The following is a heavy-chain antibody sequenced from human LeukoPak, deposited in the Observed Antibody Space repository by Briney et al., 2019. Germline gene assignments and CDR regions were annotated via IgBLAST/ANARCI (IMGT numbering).Heavy chain of an antibody. D-gene: IGHD1-26*01. CDR1: GFTFSNYA. Sequence: GGSLRLSCAASGFTFSNYAMNWVRQAPGKGLEWVSYISSSSSTIYYADSVKGRFTISRDNAKNSLYLQMNSLRAEDTAVYYCARVAGATTYDAFDIWGQGTMVTVSS. CDR2: ISSSSSTI. J-gene: IGHJ3*02. V-gene: IGHV3-48*01. CDR3: ARVAGATTYDAFDI.